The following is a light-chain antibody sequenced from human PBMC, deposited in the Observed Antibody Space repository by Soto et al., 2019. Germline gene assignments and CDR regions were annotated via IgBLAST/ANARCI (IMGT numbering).Light chain of an antibody. CDR1: QSTSTW. J-gene: IGKJ1*01. Sequence: DIQMTQSPSTLSASVGDRVTITCRASQSTSTWLAWYQQRPGKTPKLLISEASKLESGVPSRFSGSGSGTEFTLTISSLQPDDFGTYYCQQYSTYPYAFGQGTKVEIK. CDR3: QQYSTYPYA. CDR2: EAS. V-gene: IGKV1-5*03.